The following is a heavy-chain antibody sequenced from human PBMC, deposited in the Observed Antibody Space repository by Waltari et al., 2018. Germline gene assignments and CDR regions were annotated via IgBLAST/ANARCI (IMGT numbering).Heavy chain of an antibody. D-gene: IGHD6-19*01. CDR3: ARPYSSGWYRIAY. V-gene: IGHV5-51*01. J-gene: IGHJ4*01. CDR2: SDPDDTWT. Sequence: EVQLVQSGAEVKKPGESLKISCKGSGYSFTSYWIGWVRQLPGKGLEWMGTSDPDDTWTRCGPSYQGQGTSSTEKSIASAFLRWSRLTASDTAMYYGARPYSSGWYRIAYWGQGTPVAASS. CDR1: GYSFTSYW.